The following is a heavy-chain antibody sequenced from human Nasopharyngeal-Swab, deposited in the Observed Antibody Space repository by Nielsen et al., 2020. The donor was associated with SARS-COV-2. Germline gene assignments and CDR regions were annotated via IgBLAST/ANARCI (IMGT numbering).Heavy chain of an antibody. D-gene: IGHD1-26*01. V-gene: IGHV3-23*01. CDR3: ARGGIGIVGASDAFDI. CDR2: ISGSGGST. J-gene: IGHJ3*02. Sequence: WIRQPPGKGLEWVSAISGSGGSTYYADSVKGRFTISRDNSKNTLYLQMNSLRAEDTAVYYCARGGIGIVGASDAFDIWGQGTMVTVSS.